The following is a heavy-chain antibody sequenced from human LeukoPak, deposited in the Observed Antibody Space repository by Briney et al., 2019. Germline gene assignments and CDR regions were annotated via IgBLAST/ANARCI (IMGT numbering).Heavy chain of an antibody. J-gene: IGHJ4*02. V-gene: IGHV4-59*01. D-gene: IGHD5-12*01. CDR3: ARGSGYGDY. CDR1: RASITTYY. Sequence: SVTLSLTCTVSRASITTYYWSWIRQPPGKGLEWIGYIYYSGSTNYNPSLKGRVTMSVDTSKNQFSLRLSSVTAADTAVYYCARGSGYGDYWGQGTLVTVSS. CDR2: IYYSGST.